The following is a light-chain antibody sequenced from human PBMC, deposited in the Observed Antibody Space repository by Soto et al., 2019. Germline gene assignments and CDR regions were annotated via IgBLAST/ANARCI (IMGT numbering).Light chain of an antibody. CDR3: AAWDDSLNGQV. Sequence: QSVLTQPPSVSEAPRQRVTISCSGSSSNIGNNAVNWYQQVPGKAPKVLIYEDDLLPSGVSDRFSGSKSGTSASLAISGLQSEDEADYYCAAWDDSLNGQVFGGGTKVTVL. J-gene: IGLJ2*01. CDR1: SSNIGNNA. CDR2: EDD. V-gene: IGLV1-36*01.